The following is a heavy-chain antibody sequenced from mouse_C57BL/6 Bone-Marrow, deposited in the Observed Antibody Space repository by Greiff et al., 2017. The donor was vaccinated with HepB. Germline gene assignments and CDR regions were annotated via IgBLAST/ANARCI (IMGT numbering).Heavy chain of an antibody. CDR2: IWTGGGT. D-gene: IGHD3-2*02. CDR3: ARPSSGYPYYVDY. V-gene: IGHV2-9-1*01. Sequence: VKLMESGPGLVAPSQSLSITCTVSGFSLTSYAISWVRQPPGKGLEWLGVIWTGGGTNYNSALKSRLSISKDNSKSQVFLKMNSLQTDDTARYYCARPSSGYPYYVDYWGQGTTLTVSS. J-gene: IGHJ2*01. CDR1: GFSLTSYA.